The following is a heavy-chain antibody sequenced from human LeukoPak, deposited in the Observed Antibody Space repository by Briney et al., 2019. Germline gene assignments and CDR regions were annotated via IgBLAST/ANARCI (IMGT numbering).Heavy chain of an antibody. CDR3: AKDISPGRAHRGYFDY. V-gene: IGHV3-9*01. J-gene: IGHJ4*02. Sequence: GRSLRLSCAASGFTFADYVMYWVRQAPGKGLEWVSGISWNSGSIGYADSVKGRFTISRDNAKNSLYLQMNSLRTEDTALYYCAKDISPGRAHRGYFDYWGQGTLVTVSS. CDR2: ISWNSGSI. CDR1: GFTFADYV. D-gene: IGHD1-26*01.